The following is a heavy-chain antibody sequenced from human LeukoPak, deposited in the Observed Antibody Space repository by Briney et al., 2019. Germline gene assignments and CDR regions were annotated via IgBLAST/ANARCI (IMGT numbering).Heavy chain of an antibody. D-gene: IGHD4-23*01. J-gene: IGHJ4*02. Sequence: GGSLRLSCAASGFTFSSYAMSWVRQAPGKGLEWVSGISWNSGSIGYADSVKGRFTISRDNAKNSLYLQMNSLRAEDTALYYCAKGPPYGGLDYWGQGTLVTVSS. CDR1: GFTFSSYA. CDR2: ISWNSGSI. V-gene: IGHV3-9*01. CDR3: AKGPPYGGLDY.